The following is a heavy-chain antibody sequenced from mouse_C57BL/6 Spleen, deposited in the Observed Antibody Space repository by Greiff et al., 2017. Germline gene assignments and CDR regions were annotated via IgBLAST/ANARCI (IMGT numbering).Heavy chain of an antibody. D-gene: IGHD2-13*01. Sequence: VQLQQSGAELVRPGTSVKMSCKASGYTFTNYWIGWAKQRPGHGLEWIGDIYPGGGYTNYNEKFKGKATLTADKSSSTAYMQFSSLTSEDSAIYYCAKVNEYYFDYWGKGTTLTVSS. CDR3: AKVNEYYFDY. J-gene: IGHJ2*01. CDR2: IYPGGGYT. V-gene: IGHV1-63*01. CDR1: GYTFTNYW.